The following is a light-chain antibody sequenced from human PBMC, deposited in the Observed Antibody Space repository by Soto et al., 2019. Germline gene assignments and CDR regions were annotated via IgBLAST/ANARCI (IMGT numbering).Light chain of an antibody. Sequence: EIVLTQSPGTLSLSPGETVAISCRASQSVTNNYLAWYQQKRGQAPRLLIYGASNRATGIPDRFSGGGSGTDFILTIIRLEPEDFAVYYCQQYGSPPQTFGQGTKVKIK. CDR1: QSVTNNY. V-gene: IGKV3-20*01. CDR2: GAS. CDR3: QQYGSPPQT. J-gene: IGKJ1*01.